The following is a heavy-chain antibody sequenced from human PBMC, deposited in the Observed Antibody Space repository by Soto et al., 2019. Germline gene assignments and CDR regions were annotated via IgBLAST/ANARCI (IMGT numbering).Heavy chain of an antibody. J-gene: IGHJ4*02. CDR2: VVHTGTT. V-gene: IGHV4-4*01. Sequence: QVQLQESGPGLVKPSGTLSLTCAVSGDSVSSPYYWCWVRQPPGKGLEWIGEVVHTGTTSYNPSPTSRVTLSTDKSINQLALDLSSVTAADTAVYCCARSAGWYAVHSWGSGPLVIVSS. CDR1: GDSVSSPYY. CDR3: ARSAGWYAVHS. D-gene: IGHD6-19*01.